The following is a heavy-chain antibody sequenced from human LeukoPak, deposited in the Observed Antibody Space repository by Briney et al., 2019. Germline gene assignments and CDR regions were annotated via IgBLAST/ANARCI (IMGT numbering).Heavy chain of an antibody. CDR3: AKIFLRDGNKGIRSLDS. CDR2: INPSGGST. Sequence: ASVKVSCKASGYTFTSYYMHWVRQAPGQGLEWMGIINPSGGSTSYAQKFQGRVTMTRDTSTSTVYMELSSLRSEDTAVYYCAKIFLRDGNKGIRSLDSWARETWVTVS. V-gene: IGHV1-46*01. J-gene: IGHJ5*01. CDR1: GYTFTSYY. D-gene: IGHD5-24*01.